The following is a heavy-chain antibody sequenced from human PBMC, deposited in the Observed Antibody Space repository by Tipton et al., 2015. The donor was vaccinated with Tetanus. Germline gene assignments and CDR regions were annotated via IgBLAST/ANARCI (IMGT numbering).Heavy chain of an antibody. V-gene: IGHV3-9*01. CDR3: AKGGGGTSSWPFDY. CDR2: IHWYSDSI. Sequence: SLRLSCAASGFTFDDYAMHWVRQVPGRGLEWVSGIHWYSDSIGYADSVKGRFTISRDNAKNSLYLQMNSLRAEDTALHYCAKGGGGTSSWPFDYWGQGTLVTVSS. CDR1: GFTFDDYA. J-gene: IGHJ4*02. D-gene: IGHD6-13*01.